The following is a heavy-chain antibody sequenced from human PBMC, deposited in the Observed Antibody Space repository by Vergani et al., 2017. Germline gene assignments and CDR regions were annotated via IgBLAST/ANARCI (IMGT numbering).Heavy chain of an antibody. CDR1: GFTFSNYG. CDR2: IRYDGSNR. CDR3: ARDTVTGSRYFDY. Sequence: VQLVESGGVVVQPGGSLRLSCAASGFTFSNYGMHWVRQAPGKGLEWVTFIRYDGSNRYYADSVKGRFTISRDNSKNTLFLQMNSLRPEDTAVYYCARDTVTGSRYFDYWGQGTLVTVSS. D-gene: IGHD6-19*01. J-gene: IGHJ4*02. V-gene: IGHV3-30*02.